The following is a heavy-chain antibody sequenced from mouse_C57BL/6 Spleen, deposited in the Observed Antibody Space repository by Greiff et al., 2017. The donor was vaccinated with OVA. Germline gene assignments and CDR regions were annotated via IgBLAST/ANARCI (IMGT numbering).Heavy chain of an antibody. V-gene: IGHV15-2*01. J-gene: IGHJ1*03. Sequence: QVQLQQSGSELRSPGSSVKLSCKDFDSEVFPIAYMSWVRQKPGHGFEWIGGILPSIGRTIYGEKFEEKATLDADTLSNTAYLELNSLTSEDSAITYGARRGYYYGYWYFDVWGTGTTVTVSS. CDR3: ARRGYYYGYWYFDV. CDR2: ILPSIGRT. D-gene: IGHD1-1*01. CDR1: DSEVFPIAY.